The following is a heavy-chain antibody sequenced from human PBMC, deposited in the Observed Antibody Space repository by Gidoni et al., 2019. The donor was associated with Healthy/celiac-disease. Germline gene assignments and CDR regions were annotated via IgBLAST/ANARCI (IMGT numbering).Heavy chain of an antibody. J-gene: IGHJ4*02. Sequence: EVQLVESGGGLVQPGGSLRLSCAASGFTVSSNYMSWVRQAPGKGLEWVSVIYSGGSTYYADSVKGRFTISRDNSKNTLYLQMNSLRAEDTAVYYCARDRYSSSSGIDYWGQGTLVTVSS. D-gene: IGHD6-6*01. CDR3: ARDRYSSSSGIDY. CDR1: GFTVSSNY. V-gene: IGHV3-66*02. CDR2: IYSGGST.